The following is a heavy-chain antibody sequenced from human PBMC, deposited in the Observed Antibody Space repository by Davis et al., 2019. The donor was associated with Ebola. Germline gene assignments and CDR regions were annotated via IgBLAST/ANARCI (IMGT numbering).Heavy chain of an antibody. D-gene: IGHD2-2*01. CDR3: AKVNQLLWGYYFDY. J-gene: IGHJ4*02. CDR1: GFTFSSYA. CDR2: ISGSGGST. V-gene: IGHV3-23*01. Sequence: GESLKISCAASGFTFSSYAMSWVRQAPGKGLEWVSAISGSGGSTYYADSVKGRFTISRDNSKNTLYLQMNSLRAEGTAVYYCAKVNQLLWGYYFDYWGQGTLVTVSS.